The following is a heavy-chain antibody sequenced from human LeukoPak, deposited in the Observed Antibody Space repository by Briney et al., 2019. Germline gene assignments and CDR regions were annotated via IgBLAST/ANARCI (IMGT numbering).Heavy chain of an antibody. V-gene: IGHV3-30*04. D-gene: IGHD5-24*01. CDR2: ISYDGSNK. CDR3: ARGGGLRAYYFDY. CDR1: GFTLSSYA. J-gene: IGHJ4*02. Sequence: GRSLILSCAASGFTLSSYAMHWVRQAPGKGLEWVAVISYDGSNKSYADSVKGRFTISRDNSKNTLYLKMNSLRAEDTAVYYCARGGGLRAYYFDYWGQGTLVTVSS.